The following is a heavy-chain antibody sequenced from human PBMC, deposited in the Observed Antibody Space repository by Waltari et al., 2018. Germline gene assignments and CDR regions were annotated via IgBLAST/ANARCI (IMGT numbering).Heavy chain of an antibody. Sequence: EVQLVESGGGLVQPGRSLRLSCTGSGFTFGDHGMGWVRQAPGKGLEWVGFIRSKASGGTTEYAASVKGRFTISREDSKSIAYLQMNSLKTEDTAVYYCTRDHRIVVVPAALFDYWGQGTLVTVSS. J-gene: IGHJ4*02. D-gene: IGHD2-2*01. CDR1: GFTFGDHG. CDR2: IRSKASGGTT. CDR3: TRDHRIVVVPAALFDY. V-gene: IGHV3-49*04.